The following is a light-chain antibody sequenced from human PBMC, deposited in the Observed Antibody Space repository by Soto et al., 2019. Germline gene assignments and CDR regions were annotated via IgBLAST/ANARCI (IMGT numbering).Light chain of an antibody. CDR1: HHINTH. Sequence: DIQMTQSPPSISVSVGDRVTITCQASHHINTHLNWFHQRPGEAPWLVIYDVSNLGNRVSSRFSGTLSGPDFIFTISSLQPEDVGTYYCQQYDTFPFTFGGGTKVQIK. V-gene: IGKV1-33*01. CDR3: QQYDTFPFT. CDR2: DVS. J-gene: IGKJ4*01.